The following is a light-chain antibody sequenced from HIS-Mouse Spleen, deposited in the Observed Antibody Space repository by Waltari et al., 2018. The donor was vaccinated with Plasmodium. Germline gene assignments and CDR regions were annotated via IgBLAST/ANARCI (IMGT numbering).Light chain of an antibody. CDR2: QDS. V-gene: IGLV3-1*01. J-gene: IGLJ2*01. CDR3: QAWDSSTVV. Sequence: SYELTQPPSVSVSPGQTASITCSGDKFGEKYACWYQQKPGKSPVLVIYQDSKRPSGIHERFSGSNSGNTATLTISGTQAMDEADYYCQAWDSSTVVFGGGTKLTVL. CDR1: KFGEKY.